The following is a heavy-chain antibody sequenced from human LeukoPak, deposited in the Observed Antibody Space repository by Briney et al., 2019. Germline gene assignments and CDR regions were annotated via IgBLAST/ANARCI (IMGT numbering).Heavy chain of an antibody. V-gene: IGHV4-59*01. CDR3: ARMYSNYFDY. CDR2: IYYSGGT. Sequence: SETLSLTCTVSGDSISSYYWSWIRQPPGKGLEWIGYIYYSGGTDYNPSLKSRVTISVDTSKNQFSLKLSSVTAADTAVYYCARMYSNYFDYWGQGTLVTVSS. D-gene: IGHD4-11*01. CDR1: GDSISSYY. J-gene: IGHJ4*02.